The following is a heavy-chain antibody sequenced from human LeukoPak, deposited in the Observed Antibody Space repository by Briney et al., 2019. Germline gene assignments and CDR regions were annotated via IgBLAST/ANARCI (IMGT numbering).Heavy chain of an antibody. CDR2: IYYSWST. V-gene: IGHV4-59*01. CDR3: ARVADCTNGVCYSDYYYYMDV. CDR1: GGSISSYY. Sequence: SETLSLTCTVSGGSISSYYWSWIRQPPGQGLEWIGYIYYSWSTSYNPSLESRVTISVDTSKNQFSLKLSSVTAADTAVYYCARVADCTNGVCYSDYYYYMDVWGKGTTVTVSS. D-gene: IGHD2-8*01. J-gene: IGHJ6*03.